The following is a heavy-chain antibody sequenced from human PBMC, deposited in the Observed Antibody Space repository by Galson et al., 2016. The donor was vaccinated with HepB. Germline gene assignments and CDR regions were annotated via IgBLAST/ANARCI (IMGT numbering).Heavy chain of an antibody. J-gene: IGHJ4*02. Sequence: SLRLSCAASGFTFSKFAMHWVRQAPGKGLEPVSMITSNGGSTYYGDSVKGRFTISRDNSKNTLYLQMNSLRPEDTALYYCVTDETCDSNSCLDYWGQGTLVTVPS. V-gene: IGHV3-64D*06. CDR1: GFTFSKFA. CDR2: ITSNGGST. D-gene: IGHD2/OR15-2a*01. CDR3: VTDETCDSNSCLDY.